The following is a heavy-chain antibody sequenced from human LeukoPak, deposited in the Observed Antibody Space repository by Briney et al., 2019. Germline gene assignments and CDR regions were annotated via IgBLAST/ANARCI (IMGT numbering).Heavy chain of an antibody. Sequence: GESLRLSCATSGFTFSSSTFGSYTMNWVRQAPGKGPEWVSSISSSSGDIYYGDSVKGRFTISRDNAKNSLYLQMNSLRVEDTAVYFCTVDTDYFEGLGFPRPALNDYWGQGTLVTVSS. V-gene: IGHV3-21*01. CDR1: GFTFSSSTFGSYT. D-gene: IGHD3-22*01. J-gene: IGHJ4*02. CDR2: ISSSSGDI. CDR3: TVDTDYFEGLGFPRPALNDY.